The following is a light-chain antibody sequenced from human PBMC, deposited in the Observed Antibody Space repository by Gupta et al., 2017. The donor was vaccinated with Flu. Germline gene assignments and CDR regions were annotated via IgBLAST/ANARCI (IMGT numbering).Light chain of an antibody. Sequence: DVVMTQSPLSLPVTLGQPASISCRSSQSLVYKNGITYLNWFQQRPGQSPRRLIYEVSNRDSGVPDRFSGSGSGTDFTLKISRGEAEDVGVYYCMRGKHPRTFGQGTRLEI. V-gene: IGKV2-30*01. J-gene: IGKJ2*01. CDR2: EVS. CDR1: QSLVYKNGITY. CDR3: MRGKHPRT.